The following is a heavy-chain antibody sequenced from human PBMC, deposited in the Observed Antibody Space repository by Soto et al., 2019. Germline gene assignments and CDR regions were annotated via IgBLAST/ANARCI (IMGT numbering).Heavy chain of an antibody. V-gene: IGHV3-9*01. Sequence: FLRLSCAASGFSFDDYAMHWVRQAPGKGLEWVSGISWNSGSIGYADSVKGRFTISRDNAKNSLYLQMNSLRAEDTALYYCANIVGGPMDVWGQGTTVTVS. J-gene: IGHJ6*02. CDR2: ISWNSGSI. D-gene: IGHD2-15*01. CDR1: GFSFDDYA. CDR3: ANIVGGPMDV.